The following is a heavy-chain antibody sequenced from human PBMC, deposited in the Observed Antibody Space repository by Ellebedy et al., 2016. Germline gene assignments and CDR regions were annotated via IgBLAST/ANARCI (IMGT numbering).Heavy chain of an antibody. CDR2: ISWNSAAI. CDR3: AKGTMDYLHH. D-gene: IGHD3-10*01. Sequence: SLKISXATSGFTFDDYALHWVRQVPGKGLEWVSGISWNSAAIGYGEAVKGRFTISRDSAKNYLYLQMNSLRVEDTVLYFCAKGTMDYLHHWGQGTLVTVSS. V-gene: IGHV3-9*01. CDR1: GFTFDDYA. J-gene: IGHJ4*02.